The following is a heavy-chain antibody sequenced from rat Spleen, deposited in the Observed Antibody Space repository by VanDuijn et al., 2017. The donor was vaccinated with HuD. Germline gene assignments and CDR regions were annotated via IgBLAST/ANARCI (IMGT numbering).Heavy chain of an antibody. Sequence: QVQLKESGPGLVQPSQTLSLTCTVAGFSLTSYNVHWVRQPPGKGLEWMGVIWNTGGTRYNSALKSRLSISKDTSKSQVFLKMNSLQTEDTATYYCARGTRDSAANYWGQGVMVTVSS. V-gene: IGHV2-41*01. D-gene: IGHD1-1*01. CDR1: GFSLTSYN. CDR3: ARGTRDSAANY. CDR2: IWNTGGT. J-gene: IGHJ2*01.